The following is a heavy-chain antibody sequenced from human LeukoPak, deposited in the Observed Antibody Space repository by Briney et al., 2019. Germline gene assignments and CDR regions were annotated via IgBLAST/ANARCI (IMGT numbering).Heavy chain of an antibody. CDR2: ISGSGGST. D-gene: IGHD3-10*01. CDR1: GFTFSSYA. Sequence: GGSLRLSCAASGFTFSSYAMSWVRQAPGKGLEWVSAISGSGGSTYYADSVKGRFTISRDNSKNTLYLQMNSLRAEDTAVYYCAKKEWGYGSGSYWFDYWGQGTLVTVSS. J-gene: IGHJ4*02. CDR3: AKKEWGYGSGSYWFDY. V-gene: IGHV3-23*01.